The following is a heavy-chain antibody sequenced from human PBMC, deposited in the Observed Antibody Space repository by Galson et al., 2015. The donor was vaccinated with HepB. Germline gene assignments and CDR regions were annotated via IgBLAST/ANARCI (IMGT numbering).Heavy chain of an antibody. CDR3: AKDGNYYYSYMDV. CDR1: GFTFSDYA. J-gene: IGHJ6*03. V-gene: IGHV3-30*18. Sequence: SLRLSCAASGFTFSDYAMYWVRQAPGKGLEWVAVISNDGSNTFYVDSVKGRFTISRDNSKNTLYLQTNSLRAEDTAVYYCAKDGNYYYSYMDVWGKGTTVTVSS. CDR2: ISNDGSNT.